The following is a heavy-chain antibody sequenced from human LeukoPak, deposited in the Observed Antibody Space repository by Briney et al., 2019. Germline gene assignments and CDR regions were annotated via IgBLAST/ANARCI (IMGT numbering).Heavy chain of an antibody. CDR1: GFTVSSNY. D-gene: IGHD3-10*01. CDR3: ARANYGSGSSMDV. J-gene: IGHJ6*02. CDR2: ISSSSSYI. V-gene: IGHV3-21*01. Sequence: GGSLRLSCAASGFTVSSNYMNWVRQAPGKGLEWVSSISSSSSYIYYADSVKGRFTISRDNAKNSLYLQMNSLRAEDTAVYYCARANYGSGSSMDVWGQGTTVTVSS.